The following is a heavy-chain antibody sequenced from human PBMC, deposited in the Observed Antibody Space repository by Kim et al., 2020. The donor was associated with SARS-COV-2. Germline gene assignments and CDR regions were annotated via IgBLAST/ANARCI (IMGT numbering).Heavy chain of an antibody. Sequence: GGSLRLSCAASGFTFSSYSMNWVRQAPGKGLEWVSSISSSSSYIYYADSVKGRFTISRDNAKNSLYLQMNSLRAEDTAVYYCARVRPRFLEWLLDGPLDYWGQGTLVTVSS. J-gene: IGHJ4*02. CDR2: ISSSSSYI. D-gene: IGHD3-3*01. CDR3: ARVRPRFLEWLLDGPLDY. CDR1: GFTFSSYS. V-gene: IGHV3-21*01.